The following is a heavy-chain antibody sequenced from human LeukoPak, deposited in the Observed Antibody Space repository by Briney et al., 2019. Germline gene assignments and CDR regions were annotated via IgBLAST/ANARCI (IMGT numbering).Heavy chain of an antibody. CDR2: IWYDGSNK. CDR1: GFTFSSYA. Sequence: GGSLRLSCAASGFTFSSYAMSWVRQAPGKGLEWVAVIWYDGSNKYYADSVKGRFTISRDNSKNTLYLQMNSLRAEDTAVYYCARGGIVVVPAAIGAFDIWGQGTMVTVSS. V-gene: IGHV3-33*08. D-gene: IGHD2-2*01. CDR3: ARGGIVVVPAAIGAFDI. J-gene: IGHJ3*02.